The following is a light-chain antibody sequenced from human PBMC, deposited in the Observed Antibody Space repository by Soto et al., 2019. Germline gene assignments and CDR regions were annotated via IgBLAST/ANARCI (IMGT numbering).Light chain of an antibody. CDR1: QAISKW. V-gene: IGKV1-12*01. J-gene: IGKJ1*01. CDR2: AAS. Sequence: DIQMTQSPSSVSASVGDRVTITCRASQAISKWIAWYQQKPGKAPKLLIYAASNLQSGVPSRFSGSGSGTDFTLTISSLQSEDFATYYCQQADSFPRTFGQGTKVEIK. CDR3: QQADSFPRT.